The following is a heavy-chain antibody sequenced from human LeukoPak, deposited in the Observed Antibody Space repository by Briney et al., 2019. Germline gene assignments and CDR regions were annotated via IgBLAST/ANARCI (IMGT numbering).Heavy chain of an antibody. CDR1: GFTFSSYG. CDR2: ISYDGSNK. D-gene: IGHD3-16*01. V-gene: IGHV3-30*03. Sequence: GGSLRLSCAASGFTFSSYGMHWVRQAPGKGLEWVAVISYDGSNKYYADSVKGRFTISRDNSKNTLYLQMNSLRVEDTAVYYCARDRGGREVEYWGQGTLVTVSS. J-gene: IGHJ4*02. CDR3: ARDRGGREVEY.